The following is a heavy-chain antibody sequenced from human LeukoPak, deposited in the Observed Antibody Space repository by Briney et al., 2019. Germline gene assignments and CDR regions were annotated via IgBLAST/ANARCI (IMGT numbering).Heavy chain of an antibody. J-gene: IGHJ4*02. CDR2: ISSSGSYI. V-gene: IGHV3-21*01. CDR3: AREGGYCSSISCYCDY. Sequence: GGSLRLSCAASGFTFNTYTMNWVRQATGKGLEWVSSISSSGSYIYYADSMKGRFTISRDNAKNSLYLQMNSLRAEDTAVYYCAREGGYCSSISCYCDYWGQGTLVTVSS. CDR1: GFTFNTYT. D-gene: IGHD2-2*01.